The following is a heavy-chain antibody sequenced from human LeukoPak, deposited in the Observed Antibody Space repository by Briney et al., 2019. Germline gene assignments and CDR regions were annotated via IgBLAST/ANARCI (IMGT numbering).Heavy chain of an antibody. D-gene: IGHD3-3*01. CDR3: AARVFGVVMDAFDI. V-gene: IGHV1-58*01. Sequence: SVKVSCKASGFTFTSSAVQWVRQARGQRLEWIGWIVVGSGNTNYAQKFQERVTITRDMSTSTAYMELSSLRSEDTAVYYCAARVFGVVMDAFDIWGQGTMVTVSS. CDR2: IVVGSGNT. CDR1: GFTFTSSA. J-gene: IGHJ3*02.